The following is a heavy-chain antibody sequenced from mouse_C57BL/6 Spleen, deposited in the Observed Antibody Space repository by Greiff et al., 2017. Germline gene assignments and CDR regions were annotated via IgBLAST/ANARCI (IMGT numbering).Heavy chain of an antibody. J-gene: IGHJ3*01. Sequence: EVQLQQSVAELVRPGASVKLSCTASGFNIKNTYMPWVKQRPEQGLEWIGRIDPANGNTKYAPKFQGKATITADTSSNTAYLQLSSLTSEDTAIYYCARIYYDYGWFAYWGQGTLVTVSA. D-gene: IGHD2-4*01. CDR1: GFNIKNTY. CDR2: IDPANGNT. CDR3: ARIYYDYGWFAY. V-gene: IGHV14-3*01.